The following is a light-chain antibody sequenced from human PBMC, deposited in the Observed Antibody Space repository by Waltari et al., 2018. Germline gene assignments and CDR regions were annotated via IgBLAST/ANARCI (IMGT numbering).Light chain of an antibody. J-gene: IGKJ1*01. CDR3: PHYVRLAVT. CDR2: GAS. V-gene: IGKV3-20*01. Sequence: DIVLTQSQGTLSLSPGERVTLSCRASQSVSRALAWYQQKPGQAPRLLIYGASSRATGNSDRFSGSGSGTEFSLTVSRLGPDDFAVYYCPHYVRLAVTFGQRTKVEIK. CDR1: QSVSRA.